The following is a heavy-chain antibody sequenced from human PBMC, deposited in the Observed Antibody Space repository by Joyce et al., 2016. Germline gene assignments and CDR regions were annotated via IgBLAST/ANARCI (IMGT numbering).Heavy chain of an antibody. Sequence: QVQLQQWGAGLLKPSETLSLTCGVYGGSLSGFYWSWIRQPPGKGLQWLGEINHSGGTNYNSSLKSRLTSSVDTSKNQVSLRLRSVTAADTGIYYCARGVCVGASCHGAFNIWGQGTMVTVSS. CDR1: GGSLSGFY. CDR2: INHSGGT. J-gene: IGHJ3*02. D-gene: IGHD2-21*01. V-gene: IGHV4-34*01. CDR3: ARGVCVGASCHGAFNI.